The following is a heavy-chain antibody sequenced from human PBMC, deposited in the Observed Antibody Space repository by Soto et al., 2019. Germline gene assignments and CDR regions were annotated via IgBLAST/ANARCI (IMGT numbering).Heavy chain of an antibody. J-gene: IGHJ4*02. CDR2: INHSGST. CDR3: ARGRSICTNGVCSIIPFDY. CDR1: VGSFSGYY. V-gene: IGHV4-34*01. D-gene: IGHD2-8*01. Sequence: SETLSLTCAVYVGSFSGYYWSWIRQPPGKGLEWIGEINHSGSTNYNPSLKSRVTISVDTSKNQFSLKLSSVTAADTAVYYCARGRSICTNGVCSIIPFDYWGQGTLVTVSS.